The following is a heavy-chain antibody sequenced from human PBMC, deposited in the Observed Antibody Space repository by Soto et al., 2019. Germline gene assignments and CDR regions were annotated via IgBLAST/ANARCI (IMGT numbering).Heavy chain of an antibody. CDR2: IYDSVKT. J-gene: IGHJ4*02. CDR1: GGSISSHY. D-gene: IGHD6-6*01. Sequence: SETLSLTCTVSGGSISSHYWTWIWIRQLPGRGLEWVGYIYDSVKTKYNPSLKSRVTISVDTSKNQFSLQLSSVTAADTAVYYCARLPGGTAPRPDYWGQGTMVTVSS. V-gene: IGHV4-59*11. CDR3: ARLPGGTAPRPDY.